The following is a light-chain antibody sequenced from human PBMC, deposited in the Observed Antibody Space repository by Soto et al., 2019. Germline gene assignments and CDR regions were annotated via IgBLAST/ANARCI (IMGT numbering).Light chain of an antibody. V-gene: IGLV1-40*01. CDR1: SSNFGAGYD. Sequence: QSVLTQPPSVSGAPGQRVTISCTGSSSNFGAGYDVHWYQQLPGPAPKLLIYANSNRPSGVPDRFSGSKSGTSASLAITGLQAEDEADYYCQSYDSSLSASVFGGGTKLTVL. CDR2: ANS. CDR3: QSYDSSLSASV. J-gene: IGLJ2*01.